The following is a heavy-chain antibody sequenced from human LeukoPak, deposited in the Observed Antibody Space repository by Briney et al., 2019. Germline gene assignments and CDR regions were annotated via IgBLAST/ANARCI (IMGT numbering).Heavy chain of an antibody. CDR2: INHSGST. CDR1: GGSLSGYY. D-gene: IGHD2-2*01. CDR3: ARGRGDCSSTSCYLVYYYYYMDV. J-gene: IGHJ6*03. V-gene: IGHV4-34*01. Sequence: KPSETLSLTCAVYGGSLSGYYWSWIRQPPGKGLEWIGEINHSGSTNYNPSLKSRVTISVDTSKNQFSLKLSSVTAADTAVYYCARGRGDCSSTSCYLVYYYYYMDVWGKGTTVTVSS.